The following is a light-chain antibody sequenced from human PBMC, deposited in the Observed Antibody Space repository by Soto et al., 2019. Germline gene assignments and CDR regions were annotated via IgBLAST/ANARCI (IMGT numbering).Light chain of an antibody. CDR3: QHSNSYLCT. CDR1: QDISNY. J-gene: IGKJ2*02. CDR2: DAS. Sequence: DIQMTQSPSSLSASVGDRVTITCQASQDISNYLNWYQQKPGKAPKLLIYDASNLETGVPSRFSGSGSGTDFTFTISSLQPEDIATYYCQHSNSYLCTFGQGTKLEIK. V-gene: IGKV1-33*01.